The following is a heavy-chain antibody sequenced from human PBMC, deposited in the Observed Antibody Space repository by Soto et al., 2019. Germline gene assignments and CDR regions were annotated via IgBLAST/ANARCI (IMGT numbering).Heavy chain of an antibody. D-gene: IGHD4-17*01. CDR3: ARDQAVGDYDY. CDR2: ISSSGSII. CDR1: GFTFSDYY. V-gene: IGHV3-11*01. J-gene: IGHJ4*02. Sequence: GSLRLSCAASGFTFSDYYMSWIRQAPGKGLEWVSDISSSGSIIYYADSVKGRFTISRDNAKNSLFLQMNSLRAEDTAVYYCARDQAVGDYDYWGQGTQVTVSS.